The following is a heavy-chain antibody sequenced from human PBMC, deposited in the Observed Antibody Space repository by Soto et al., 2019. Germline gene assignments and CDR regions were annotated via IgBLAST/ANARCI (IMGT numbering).Heavy chain of an antibody. CDR1: GGSISNFY. D-gene: IGHD2-8*01. V-gene: IGHV4-59*01. Sequence: SETLSLTCTVSGGSISNFYWSWFRQPPGKGLEWIGYISYSGNTNYNPSLKSRVSISVDTSKNQLSLNLTSVTAADTAVYYCARAPMVLSRSYFDSWGQGXPVTVYS. J-gene: IGHJ4*02. CDR2: ISYSGNT. CDR3: ARAPMVLSRSYFDS.